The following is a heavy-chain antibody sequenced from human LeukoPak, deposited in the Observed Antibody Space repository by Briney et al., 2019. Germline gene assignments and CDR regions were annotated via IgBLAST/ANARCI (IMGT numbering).Heavy chain of an antibody. J-gene: IGHJ4*02. CDR3: ARRRIAAAGTGFDY. D-gene: IGHD6-13*01. CDR2: ISGSGGST. V-gene: IGHV3-23*01. Sequence: GGSLRLSCAASGFTFSSYAMSWVRQAPGKGLEWVSAISGSGGSTYYADSVKGRFTISRDNAKNSLYLQMNSLRAEDTAVYYCARRRIAAAGTGFDYWGQGTLVTVSS. CDR1: GFTFSSYA.